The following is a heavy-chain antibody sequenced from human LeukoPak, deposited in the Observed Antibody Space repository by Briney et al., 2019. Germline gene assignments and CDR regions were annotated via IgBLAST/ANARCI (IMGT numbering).Heavy chain of an antibody. CDR2: ISSSSSYI. V-gene: IGHV3-21*01. CDR3: ATGDDYGDYFTYY. J-gene: IGHJ4*02. D-gene: IGHD4-17*01. CDR1: GFTFSRYA. Sequence: GGSLRLSCAASGFTFSRYAMTWVRQAPGKGLEWVSSISSSSSYIYYADSVKGRFTISRDNAKNSLFLQMNSLRAEDTAVYYCATGDDYGDYFTYYWGQGTLVTVSS.